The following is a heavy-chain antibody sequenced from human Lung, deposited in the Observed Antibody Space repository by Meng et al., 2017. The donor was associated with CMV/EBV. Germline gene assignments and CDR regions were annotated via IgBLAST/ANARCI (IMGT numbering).Heavy chain of an antibody. J-gene: IGHJ4*02. Sequence: GGYGRYYRSYYWRRIRQPTGEGLEWSGEINHSGSTNYNPSLKSRVTISVDTSKNQFSLKLSSVTASDTAVYYCARGGIAARTFDYWGQGTLVTVSS. D-gene: IGHD6-6*01. V-gene: IGHV4-34*01. CDR3: ARGGIAARTFDY. CDR2: INHSGST. CDR1: GRYYRSYY.